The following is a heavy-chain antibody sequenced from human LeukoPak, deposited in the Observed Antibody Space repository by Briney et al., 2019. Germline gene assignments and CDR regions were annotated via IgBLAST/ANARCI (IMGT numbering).Heavy chain of an antibody. D-gene: IGHD4-23*01. V-gene: IGHV3-21*01. CDR2: ISSSSSYI. J-gene: IGHJ6*02. Sequence: GGSLRLSCAASGFTFSSYSMNWVRQAPGKGLEWVSSISSSSSYIYYADSVKGRFTISRDNAKNSLYLQMNSLRAEDTAVYYCAKDRLRWYYGMDVWGQGTTVTVSS. CDR1: GFTFSSYS. CDR3: AKDRLRWYYGMDV.